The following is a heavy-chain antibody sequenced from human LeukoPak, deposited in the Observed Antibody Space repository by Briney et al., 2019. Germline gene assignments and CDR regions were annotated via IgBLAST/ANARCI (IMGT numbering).Heavy chain of an antibody. CDR2: IYHSGST. CDR3: ARSGGEPTLRGFDY. CDR1: GGSISSSNW. J-gene: IGHJ4*02. V-gene: IGHV4-4*02. D-gene: IGHD3-16*01. Sequence: SETLSLTCAVSGGSISSSNWLSWVRQPPGEGVESVGEIYHSGSTNYNPSLKSRVTISVDKSKIHFSLKLSSVTGADTAVYYCARSGGEPTLRGFDYWGQGTLVTVSS.